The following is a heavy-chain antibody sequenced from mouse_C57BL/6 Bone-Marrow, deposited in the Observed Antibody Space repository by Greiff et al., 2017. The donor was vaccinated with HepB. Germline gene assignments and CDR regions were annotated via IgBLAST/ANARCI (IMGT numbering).Heavy chain of an antibody. CDR2: IYPGDGDT. CDR3: TRGRGDYYFDY. Sequence: VQLQQSGPELVKPGASVKISCKASGYAFSSSWMNWVKQRPGKGLEWIGRIYPGDGDTNYNGKFKGKATLTADKSSSTAYMQLSSLTSEDSAVYCCTRGRGDYYFDYWGQGTTLTVSS. D-gene: IGHD2-13*01. J-gene: IGHJ2*01. V-gene: IGHV1-82*01. CDR1: GYAFSSSW.